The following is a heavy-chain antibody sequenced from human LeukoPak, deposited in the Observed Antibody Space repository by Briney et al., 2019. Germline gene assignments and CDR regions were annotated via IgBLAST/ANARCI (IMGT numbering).Heavy chain of an antibody. J-gene: IGHJ4*02. CDR1: DFTFSSCW. V-gene: IGHV3-7*01. D-gene: IGHD1-1*01. CDR2: INQDGSDK. Sequence: GGSLRLSCAASDFTFSSCWMSWVRQAPGKGLEWVANINQDGSDKRYMDSVRGRFTISRDNAKNSLSLHMDSLRAEDTAVYYCARVGYNWDDDGVDYWGQGTLVTVSS. CDR3: ARVGYNWDDDGVDY.